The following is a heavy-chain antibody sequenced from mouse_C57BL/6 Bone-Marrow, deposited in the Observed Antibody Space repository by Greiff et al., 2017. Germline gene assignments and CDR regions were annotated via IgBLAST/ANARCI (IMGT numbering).Heavy chain of an antibody. CDR1: GYTFTSYW. J-gene: IGHJ4*01. V-gene: IGHV1-59*01. CDR2: IDPSDSYT. D-gene: IGHD1-1*02. Sequence: QVQLQQPGAELVRPGTSVKLSCKASGYTFTSYWMHWVKQRPGQGLEWIGVIDPSDSYTNYNQKFKGKATLTVDTSSSTAYMQLSSLTSEDSAVYYCARYGGYYAMDYWGQGTSVTVSS. CDR3: ARYGGYYAMDY.